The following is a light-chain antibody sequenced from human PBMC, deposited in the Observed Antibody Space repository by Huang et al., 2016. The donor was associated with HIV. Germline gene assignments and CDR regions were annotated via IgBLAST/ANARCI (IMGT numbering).Light chain of an antibody. CDR2: GAS. CDR1: PSVSSSY. CDR3: QQYGSSLYT. J-gene: IGKJ2*01. Sequence: EIVLTQSPGTLSLSPGERATLSCRASPSVSSSYLAWYQQKPGQAPRLLIYGASSMATGIPDRFSGSGSGTDFTLTISRLEPEDVAVYYCQQYGSSLYTFGQGTKLEIK. V-gene: IGKV3-20*01.